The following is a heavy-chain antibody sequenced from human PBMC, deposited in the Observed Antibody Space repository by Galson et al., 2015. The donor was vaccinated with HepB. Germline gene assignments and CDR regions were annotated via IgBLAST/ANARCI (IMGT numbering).Heavy chain of an antibody. CDR2: ISSGSSTI. J-gene: IGHJ3*02. V-gene: IGHV3-48*04. Sequence: SLRLSCAASGFTFSYYGMNWVRQAPGRGLEWVAYISSGSSTIYYADSVKGRFTISRDNAKTSLNLQMNSLRGEDTAVYYCATFRSISLTEGAFDSWGQGTMVIVS. D-gene: IGHD6-13*01. CDR3: ATFRSISLTEGAFDS. CDR1: GFTFSYYG.